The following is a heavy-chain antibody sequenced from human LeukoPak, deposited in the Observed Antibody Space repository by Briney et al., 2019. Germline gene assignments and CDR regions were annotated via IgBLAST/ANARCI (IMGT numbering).Heavy chain of an antibody. Sequence: SETLSLTCTVSGGSISSGSYYWSWIRQPAGKGLEWIGRIYTSGSTNYNPSLKSRVTISVDTSKNQFSLKLSSVTAADTAVYYCARPNRRYSSSWFYWGQGTLVTVSS. V-gene: IGHV4-61*02. CDR2: IYTSGST. CDR3: ARPNRRYSSSWFY. D-gene: IGHD6-13*01. J-gene: IGHJ4*02. CDR1: GGSISSGSYY.